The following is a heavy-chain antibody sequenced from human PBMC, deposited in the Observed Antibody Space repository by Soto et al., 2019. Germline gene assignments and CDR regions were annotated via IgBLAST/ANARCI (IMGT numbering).Heavy chain of an antibody. V-gene: IGHV3-23*01. CDR2: ITKRDGTT. CDR3: APLGEWELLAFDS. Sequence: EVQLLESGGGLEQPGGSLTLSCAASGFKFDTFAMSWVRQAPGKGLEWVAGITKRDGTTYYADSVKGRYTISRDNSKNTLHLQMRSLRAEDTAIYYCAPLGEWELLAFDSWGQGTQVTVSS. J-gene: IGHJ4*02. D-gene: IGHD1-26*01. CDR1: GFKFDTFA.